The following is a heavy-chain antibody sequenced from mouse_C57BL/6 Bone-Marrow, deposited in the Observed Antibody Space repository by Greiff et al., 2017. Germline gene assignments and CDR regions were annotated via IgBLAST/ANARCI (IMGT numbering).Heavy chain of an antibody. Sequence: QVQLQQPGAELVMPGASVKLSCKASGYTFTSYWMHWVKQRPGQGLEWIGEIDPSASYTNYNQKFKGKSTLTVDKSSSTAYMQLSSLTSEDSAVXYGASSYYDYDEYFDVWGTGTTVTVSS. CDR3: ASSYYDYDEYFDV. J-gene: IGHJ1*03. CDR1: GYTFTSYW. D-gene: IGHD2-4*01. CDR2: IDPSASYT. V-gene: IGHV1-69*01.